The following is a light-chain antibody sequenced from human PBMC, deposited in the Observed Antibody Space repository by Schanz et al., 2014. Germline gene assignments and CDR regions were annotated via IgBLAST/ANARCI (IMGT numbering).Light chain of an antibody. CDR2: GVT. V-gene: IGLV2-8*01. CDR1: SSDVGGYNF. J-gene: IGLJ1*01. Sequence: QSVLTQPPSASGSPGQSVTISCTGTSSDVGGYNFVSWYQQHPGKAPKLIIYGVTKRPSGVPDRFSGSKSGNTASLTVSGLQAEDEADYYCSSNGGSNNFCVFGTGTKLTVL. CDR3: SSNGGSNNFCV.